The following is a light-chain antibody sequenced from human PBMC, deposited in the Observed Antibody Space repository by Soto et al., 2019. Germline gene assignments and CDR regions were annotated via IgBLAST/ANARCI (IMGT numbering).Light chain of an antibody. CDR3: QQYNSYSYT. J-gene: IGKJ2*01. CDR2: DAS. V-gene: IGKV1-5*01. CDR1: QSISSW. Sequence: DIQMTQSPSTLSASVGDRVTITCRASQSISSWLAWYQQKPGKAPKLLIYDASSLESVVPSRFSGSGSGPEFTLTISILQPDDFATYYCQQYNSYSYTFGQGTKLEIK.